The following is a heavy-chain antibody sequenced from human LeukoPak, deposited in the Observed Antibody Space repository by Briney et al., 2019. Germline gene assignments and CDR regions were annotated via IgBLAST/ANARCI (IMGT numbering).Heavy chain of an antibody. D-gene: IGHD3-10*01. CDR2: IIPIFGTA. CDR3: ATSITMVRGVMYNWFDP. Sequence: GASVEVSCKASGYDFTSVGITWVRQAPGQGLEWMGGIIPIFGTANYAQKFQGRVTITADESTSTAYMELSSLRSEDTAVYYCATSITMVRGVMYNWFDPWGQGTLVTVSS. CDR1: GYDFTSVG. J-gene: IGHJ5*02. V-gene: IGHV1-69*13.